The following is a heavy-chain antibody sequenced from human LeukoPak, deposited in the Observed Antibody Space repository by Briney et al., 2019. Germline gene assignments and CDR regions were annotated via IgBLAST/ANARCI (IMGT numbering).Heavy chain of an antibody. CDR2: IYYSGSA. CDR3: ARVNYGSATKEDY. J-gene: IGHJ4*02. V-gene: IGHV4-31*03. Sequence: PSQTLFLTCTVSGGSISSGGYYWSWIRQHPGKGLEWIGYIYYSGSAYYNPSLKSRVTISVDTSENQFSLKLSSVTAADTAVYYCARVNYGSATKEDYWGQGTLVTVSS. CDR1: GGSISSGGYY. D-gene: IGHD3-10*01.